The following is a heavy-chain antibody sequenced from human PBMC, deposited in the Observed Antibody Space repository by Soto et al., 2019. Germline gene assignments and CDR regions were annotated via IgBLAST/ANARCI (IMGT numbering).Heavy chain of an antibody. CDR3: ARDGYYGSGSSYNPPYYYYYYMDV. D-gene: IGHD3-10*01. CDR1: GGSISSYY. Sequence: PSETLSLTCTVSGGSISSYYWSWIRQPPGKGLEWIGYIYYSGSTNYNPSLKSRVTISVDTSKNQFSLKLSSVTAADTAVYYCARDGYYGSGSSYNPPYYYYYYMDVWGKGTTVTVSS. CDR2: IYYSGST. V-gene: IGHV4-59*01. J-gene: IGHJ6*03.